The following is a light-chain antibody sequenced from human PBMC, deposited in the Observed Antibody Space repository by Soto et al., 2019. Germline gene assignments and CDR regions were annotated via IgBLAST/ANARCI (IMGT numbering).Light chain of an antibody. CDR2: GAS. CDR1: QSVSSNY. CDR3: QQYGSSPT. J-gene: IGKJ5*01. Sequence: EIVLTQSPGTLSLSPGERATLSCRASQSVSSNYLAWYQQKPGQAPRLVIRGASSRATGIPDRFIGSGSGTDFTLTISRLEPEDFAVYYCQQYGSSPTFGQGTRLEIK. V-gene: IGKV3-20*01.